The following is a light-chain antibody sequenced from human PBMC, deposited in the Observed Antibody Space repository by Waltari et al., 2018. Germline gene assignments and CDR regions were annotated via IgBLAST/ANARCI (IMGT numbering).Light chain of an antibody. Sequence: DIQMTQSPSSLSAFVGETVTITCQASQDITNSLNWYQQKPGNAPKLLICDAFNLQSGVPLRFSGRGSGTNFTFTISALQPEDTATYFCQQFENLPLTFGAGTKVEI. CDR1: QDITNS. J-gene: IGKJ4*01. CDR3: QQFENLPLT. V-gene: IGKV1-33*01. CDR2: DAF.